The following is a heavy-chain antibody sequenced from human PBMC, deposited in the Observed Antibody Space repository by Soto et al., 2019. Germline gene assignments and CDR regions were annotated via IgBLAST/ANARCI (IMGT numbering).Heavy chain of an antibody. CDR2: ISGSGGSP. CDR1: GFMFSSYA. CDR3: AKYSDSSGDYYSGMDV. J-gene: IGHJ6*02. Sequence: GGSLRLSCAASGFMFSSYAMSWVRQAPGEGLAWVSSISGSGGSPYHADSVKGRFTISRDNSKNTLYLQMNSLRAEDTAVYYCAKYSDSSGDYYSGMDVWGQGTTVTVSS. V-gene: IGHV3-23*01. D-gene: IGHD6-6*01.